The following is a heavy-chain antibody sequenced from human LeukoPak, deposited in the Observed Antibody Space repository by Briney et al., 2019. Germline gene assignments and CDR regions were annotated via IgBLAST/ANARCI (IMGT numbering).Heavy chain of an antibody. CDR2: ISGRGGGGGVIA. D-gene: IGHD2-15*01. CDR1: GFTFSSYA. V-gene: IGHV3-23*01. J-gene: IGHJ4*02. Sequence: GGSLRLSCVASGFTFSSYAMRWVRQAPGKGLEWVSGISGRGGGGGVIADYADSVKGRFTISRDNSKNTLYLQMNSLRAEDTAVYYCAKDRVPRQGGGSCFGHWGQGTLVTVSS. CDR3: AKDRVPRQGGGSCFGH.